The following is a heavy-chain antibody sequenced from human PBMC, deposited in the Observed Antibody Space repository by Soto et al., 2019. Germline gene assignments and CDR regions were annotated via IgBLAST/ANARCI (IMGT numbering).Heavy chain of an antibody. D-gene: IGHD3-16*02. CDR3: ASILELGELSEDAFDI. V-gene: IGHV1-69*02. Sequence: QVQLVQSGAEVKKPGSSVQVSCKASGGTFSSYTISWVRQAPGQGLEWMGRIIPILGIANYAQKFQGRVTITADKSTSTAYMELSSLRSEDTAVYYCASILELGELSEDAFDIWGQGTMVTVSS. J-gene: IGHJ3*02. CDR2: IIPILGIA. CDR1: GGTFSSYT.